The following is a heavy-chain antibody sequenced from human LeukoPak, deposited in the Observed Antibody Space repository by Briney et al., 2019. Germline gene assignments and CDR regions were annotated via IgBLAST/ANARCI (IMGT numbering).Heavy chain of an antibody. Sequence: PSETLSLTCTVAGGTISSYYWSWIRQPAGKGLEWIGRIYTSGSTNYNPSLKSRVTMSVDTSKNQFSLKVRSVTAADTAVYYCARGGPGNFDYWGQGTLVTVSS. D-gene: IGHD2-2*01. CDR2: IYTSGST. J-gene: IGHJ4*02. CDR1: GGTISSYY. V-gene: IGHV4-4*07. CDR3: ARGGPGNFDY.